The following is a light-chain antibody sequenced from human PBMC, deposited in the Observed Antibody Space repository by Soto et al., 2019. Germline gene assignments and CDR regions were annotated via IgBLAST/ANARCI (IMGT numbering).Light chain of an antibody. V-gene: IGKV3-20*01. CDR3: QQYGHSPRT. CDR1: QSVADNY. J-gene: IGKJ1*01. CDR2: AAS. Sequence: EIVVTQSPGTLSLSPGDRATLSCKASQSVADNYLAWYQQKPGQAPRLLIYAASRRAIGIPDTFSGSGSGTDFTLTITRLEPEDFALYYCQQYGHSPRTFGQGTKVDIK.